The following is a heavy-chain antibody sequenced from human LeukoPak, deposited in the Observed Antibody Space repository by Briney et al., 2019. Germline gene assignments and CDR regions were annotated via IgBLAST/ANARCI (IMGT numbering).Heavy chain of an antibody. CDR1: GFTFSSYA. CDR2: ISGSGGST. V-gene: IGHV3-23*01. D-gene: IGHD4-17*01. CDR3: VKDRFDYGDYVYYYYGMDV. J-gene: IGHJ6*02. Sequence: AGGSLRLSCAASGFTFSSYAMSWVRQAPGKGLEWVSAISGSGGSTYYADSVKGRFTISRDNSKNTLYLQMNSLRAEDTAVYYCVKDRFDYGDYVYYYYGMDVWGQGTTVTVSS.